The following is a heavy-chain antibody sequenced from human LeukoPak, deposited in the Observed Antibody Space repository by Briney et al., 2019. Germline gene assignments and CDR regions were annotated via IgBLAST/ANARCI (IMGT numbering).Heavy chain of an antibody. CDR3: ARVWDAAGDY. J-gene: IGHJ4*02. CDR1: GFTFSSYS. Sequence: GGSLRLSCAASGFTFSSYSMNWVRQAPGKGLEWVSSISSSSSYIYYADSVKGRFTISRDNAKNSLYLQMNSLRAEDTAVYHCARVWDAAGDYWGQGTLVTVSS. D-gene: IGHD6-13*01. CDR2: ISSSSSYI. V-gene: IGHV3-21*01.